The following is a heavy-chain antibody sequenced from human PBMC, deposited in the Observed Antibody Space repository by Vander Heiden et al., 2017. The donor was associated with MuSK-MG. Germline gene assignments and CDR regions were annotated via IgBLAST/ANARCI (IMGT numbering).Heavy chain of an antibody. D-gene: IGHD3-16*01. CDR3: AKNHMITFGTRGAFDI. CDR1: GFTFSSYA. CDR2: ISGSGGST. J-gene: IGHJ3*02. Sequence: EVQLVESGGGLVQPGGSLRLSCAASGFTFSSYAMSWVRQAPGKGLEWVSAISGSGGSTYYADSVKGRFTISRDNSKNTLYLQMNSLRAEDTAVYYCAKNHMITFGTRGAFDIWGQGTMVTVSS. V-gene: IGHV3-23*04.